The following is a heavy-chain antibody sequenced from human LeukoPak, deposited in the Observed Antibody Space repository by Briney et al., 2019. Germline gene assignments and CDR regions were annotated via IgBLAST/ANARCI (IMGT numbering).Heavy chain of an antibody. V-gene: IGHV4-59*01. D-gene: IGHD3-22*01. CDR2: IYYIGST. Sequence: PSETLSLTCTVSGGSISSYYWSWIRQPPGKGLEWIGYIYYIGSTNYNPSLQSRVTISVVTSKSQSSLKLSSVTAADTAVYYCARGSLLGTYYYDSSGFGYWGQGTLVTVSS. J-gene: IGHJ4*02. CDR1: GGSISSYY. CDR3: ARGSLLGTYYYDSSGFGY.